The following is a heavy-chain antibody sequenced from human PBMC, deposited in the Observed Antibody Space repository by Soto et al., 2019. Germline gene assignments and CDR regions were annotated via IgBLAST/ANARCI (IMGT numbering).Heavy chain of an antibody. V-gene: IGHV3-30*18. J-gene: IGHJ3*02. CDR2: ISYDGSNK. CDR3: AKVTGGHKPVGNALDI. CDR1: GFTFSSYG. Sequence: QVQLVESGGGVVQPGRSLRLSCAASGFTFSSYGMHWVRQAPGKGLEWVAVISYDGSNKYYADSVKGRFTISRDNSKYTLYLQMNSLRAEDTAVYYCAKVTGGHKPVGNALDIGGQGTMVTVSS. D-gene: IGHD2-21*02.